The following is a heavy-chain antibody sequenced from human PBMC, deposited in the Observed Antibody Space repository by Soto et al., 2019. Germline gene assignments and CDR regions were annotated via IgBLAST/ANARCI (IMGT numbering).Heavy chain of an antibody. V-gene: IGHV3-11*01. D-gene: IGHD3-16*01. Sequence: QVHLEESGGGLVKPGGSLRLSCRASGFTFSDYYMSWIRQAPGKGLEWVADISNSGRITHHADSVEGRFTIYRDNAKDSLFLQLNNLRPEDSAIYYGARDHGGGGLTLEYWGQGTLVTVSS. J-gene: IGHJ4*02. CDR2: ISNSGRIT. CDR1: GFTFSDYY. CDR3: ARDHGGGGLTLEY.